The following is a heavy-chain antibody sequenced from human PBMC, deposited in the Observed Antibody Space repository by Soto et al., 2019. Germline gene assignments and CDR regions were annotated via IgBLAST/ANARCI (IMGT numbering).Heavy chain of an antibody. J-gene: IGHJ5*02. V-gene: IGHV4-30-4*01. Sequence: SETLSLTCTVSGGSISSGDYCWSWIRQPPGKGLEWIGYIYYSGSTYYNPSLKSRVTISVDTSKNQFSLKLSSVTAADTAVYYCARGPHNWNERGWFDPWGQGTLVTVSS. CDR3: ARGPHNWNERGWFDP. CDR2: IYYSGST. CDR1: GGSISSGDYC. D-gene: IGHD1-20*01.